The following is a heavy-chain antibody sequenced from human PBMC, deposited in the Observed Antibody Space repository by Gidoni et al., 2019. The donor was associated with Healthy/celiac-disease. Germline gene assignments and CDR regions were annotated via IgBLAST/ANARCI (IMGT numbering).Heavy chain of an antibody. CDR1: GGSFSGYY. D-gene: IGHD2-15*01. J-gene: IGHJ4*02. Sequence: QVQLQQWGAGLLKPSETLSLTCAADGGSFSGYYWSWIRQPPGKGLEWLGEINHSGITNYNPSLKSRVTISVDTSKNQFSLKLSSVTAADTAVYYCARFRRYCSGGSCYFDYCGQGTLVTVSS. CDR3: ARFRRYCSGGSCYFDY. CDR2: INHSGIT. V-gene: IGHV4-34*01.